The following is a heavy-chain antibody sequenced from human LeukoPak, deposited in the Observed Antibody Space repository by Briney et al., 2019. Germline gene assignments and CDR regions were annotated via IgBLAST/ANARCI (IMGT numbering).Heavy chain of an antibody. D-gene: IGHD3-22*01. CDR1: GDSISSSSYY. J-gene: IGHJ1*01. Sequence: SETLSLTCTVSGDSISSSSYYWGWIRQPPGKGLEWIGSIYYRGSTYYNPSLKSRVTMSVDTSKNQFSLKLSSVTAADTAVFYCARVVQSTDSSGFYLPEYFQHWGQGTLVTVSS. V-gene: IGHV4-39*07. CDR3: ARVVQSTDSSGFYLPEYFQH. CDR2: IYYRGST.